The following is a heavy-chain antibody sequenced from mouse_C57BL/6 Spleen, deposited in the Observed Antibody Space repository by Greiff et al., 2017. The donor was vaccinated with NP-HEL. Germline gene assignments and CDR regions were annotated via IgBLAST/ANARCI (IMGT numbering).Heavy chain of an antibody. CDR3: AIYYDYAY. CDR2: IYPSDSET. V-gene: IGHV1-61*01. D-gene: IGHD2-4*01. CDR1: GYTFTSYW. Sequence: QVQLQQPGAELVRPGSSVKLSCKASGYTFTSYWMDWVKQRPGQGLEWIGNIYPSDSETHYNQKFKDKATLTVDKSSNTAYMQLSSLTSVDSAVYYCAIYYDYAYWGQGTLVTVSA. J-gene: IGHJ3*01.